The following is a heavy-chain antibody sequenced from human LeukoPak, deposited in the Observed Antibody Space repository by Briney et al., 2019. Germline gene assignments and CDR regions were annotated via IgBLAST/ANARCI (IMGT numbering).Heavy chain of an antibody. CDR3: ARDYGDYGNDY. D-gene: IGHD4-17*01. CDR2: IYSGGDT. J-gene: IGHJ4*02. Sequence: GGSLRLSCAATGFTVSSAYMGWVSQAPGKGWEWVSLIYSGGDTSYADSVKGGFTISRDNSNNTLYLQVNSLTAEDTAVYYCARDYGDYGNDYWGQGTLVTVSS. CDR1: GFTVSSAY. V-gene: IGHV3-66*01.